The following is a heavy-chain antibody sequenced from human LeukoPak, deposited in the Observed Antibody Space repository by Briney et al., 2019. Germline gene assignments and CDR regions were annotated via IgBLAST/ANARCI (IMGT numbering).Heavy chain of an antibody. Sequence: SETLSLTCTVSTGSINSYYWGWVRQPAGRGLEGIGRTYTTGRADSHPSLKSRVTMSIDTSQKQFSLTLKSVTAADSAYYFCARHGYTASHFFLDYWSQGTLVTVSS. V-gene: IGHV4-4*07. CDR2: TYTTGRA. CDR3: ARHGYTASHFFLDY. J-gene: IGHJ4*02. D-gene: IGHD5-18*01. CDR1: TGSINSYY.